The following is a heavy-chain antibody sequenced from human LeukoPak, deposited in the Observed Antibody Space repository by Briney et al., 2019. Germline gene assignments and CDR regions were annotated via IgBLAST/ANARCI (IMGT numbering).Heavy chain of an antibody. V-gene: IGHV3-30*02. CDR3: AKDLELAPFDY. D-gene: IGHD1-26*01. CDR2: IRYDGSDK. CDR1: GFTFSTYA. Sequence: GGSLRLSCAASGFTFSTYAMHWVRQAPGKGLEWVAFIRYDGSDKHYADSVKGRFTISRDNSKDTLYLQMNNLGAEDTAVYYCAKDLELAPFDYWGQGTLVTVSS. J-gene: IGHJ4*02.